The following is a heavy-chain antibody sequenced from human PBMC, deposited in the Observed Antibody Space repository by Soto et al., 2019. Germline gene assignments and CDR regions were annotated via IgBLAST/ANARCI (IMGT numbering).Heavy chain of an antibody. D-gene: IGHD1-1*01. CDR3: AGRPDGFDI. Sequence: EVQVVESGGDLVQPGGSLSLSCAASGFTFSRFWMSWARQAPGKGLEWVATIKEDGSQKYYVDSVKGRFSISRDNAKNSLHLQINSLRYEDTAVYYCAGRPDGFDIWGQGTTVTVS. J-gene: IGHJ3*02. V-gene: IGHV3-7*05. CDR1: GFTFSRFW. CDR2: IKEDGSQK.